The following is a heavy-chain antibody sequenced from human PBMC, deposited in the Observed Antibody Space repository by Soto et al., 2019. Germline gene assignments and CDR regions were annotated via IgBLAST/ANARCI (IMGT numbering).Heavy chain of an antibody. V-gene: IGHV1-69*13. Sequence: GASVKVSCKASGGTFSSYAIVWVRQAPGQGLEWMGGIIPIFGAANYAQKFQGRVTVTADESTSTAYMDLSSLRSEDTAVYYCARILGHSTTWYLNALGVWGPGTTVTVSS. D-gene: IGHD6-13*01. CDR3: ARILGHSTTWYLNALGV. CDR1: GGTFSSYA. CDR2: IIPIFGAA. J-gene: IGHJ6*02.